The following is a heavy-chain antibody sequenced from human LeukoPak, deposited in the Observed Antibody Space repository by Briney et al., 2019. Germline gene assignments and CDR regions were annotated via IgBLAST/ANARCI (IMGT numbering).Heavy chain of an antibody. CDR3: ASSAAMYYFDY. CDR2: IYPGDSDT. Sequence: GESLNISCKGSGYSFTSYWIGWVRQMPGKGLEWMGIIYPGDSDTRYSPSFQGQVTISADKSISTAYPQWSSLKASDTAMYYCASSAAMYYFDYWGQGTLVTVSS. D-gene: IGHD2-2*01. V-gene: IGHV5-51*01. J-gene: IGHJ4*02. CDR1: GYSFTSYW.